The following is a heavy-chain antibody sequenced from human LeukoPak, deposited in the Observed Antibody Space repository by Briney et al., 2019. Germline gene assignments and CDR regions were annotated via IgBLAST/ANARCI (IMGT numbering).Heavy chain of an antibody. CDR2: ISAYNGNT. J-gene: IGHJ4*02. V-gene: IGHV1-18*04. D-gene: IGHD5-12*01. CDR3: ASGFLGGYDSNFDY. Sequence: ASVKVSCKASGYTFTDYYMHWVRQAPGQGLEWMGWISAYNGNTNYAQKLQGRVTMTTDTSTSTAYMELRSLRSDDTAVYYCASGFLGGYDSNFDYWGQGTLVTVSS. CDR1: GYTFTDYY.